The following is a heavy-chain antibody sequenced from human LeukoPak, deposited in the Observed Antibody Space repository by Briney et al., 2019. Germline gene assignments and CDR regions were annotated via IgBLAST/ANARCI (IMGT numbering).Heavy chain of an antibody. CDR3: ARSWGTAVPHFFDD. V-gene: IGHV3-43*01. J-gene: IGHJ4*02. CDR1: GFIFDDSL. D-gene: IGHD3-16*01. Sequence: GGSLRLSCVASGFIFDDSLMHWVRQAPGKGLEWISLISRDGSTPYYADSVKGRFTISRDNAEASLYLQMNSLRGEDTAFYYCARSWGTAVPHFFDDWGQGTLVTVSS. CDR2: ISRDGSTP.